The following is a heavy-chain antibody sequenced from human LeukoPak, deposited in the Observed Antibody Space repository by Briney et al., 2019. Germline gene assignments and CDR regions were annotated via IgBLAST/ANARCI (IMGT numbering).Heavy chain of an antibody. CDR3: ARSSNTTLNDWFDP. J-gene: IGHJ5*02. V-gene: IGHV4-59*08. CDR1: GGSISSYY. CDR2: LYYSGST. D-gene: IGHD4-11*01. Sequence: SETLSLTCTVSGGSISSYYWSWIRQPPGKGLEWIGYLYYSGSTNYNPSLKSRVTISVDTSKNQFSLKLSSVTAADTAVYYCARSSNTTLNDWFDPWGQGTLVTVSS.